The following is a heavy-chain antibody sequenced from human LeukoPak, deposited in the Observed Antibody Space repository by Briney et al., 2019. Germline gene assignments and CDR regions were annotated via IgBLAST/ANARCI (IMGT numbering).Heavy chain of an antibody. CDR1: RFTFISSG. CDR3: TRSPRDGYHDAFDI. Sequence: SVKGSCKASRFTFISSGMQWVRQARGQRLEWIGWIVVGSGNTNYAQKFQERVTITRDMSTSTAYMELSSLRSEDTAVYYCTRSPRDGYHDAFDIWGQGTMVTVFS. D-gene: IGHD5-24*01. J-gene: IGHJ3*02. V-gene: IGHV1-58*02. CDR2: IVVGSGNT.